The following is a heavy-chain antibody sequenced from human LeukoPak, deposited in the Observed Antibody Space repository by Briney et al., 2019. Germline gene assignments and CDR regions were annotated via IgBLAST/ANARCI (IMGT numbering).Heavy chain of an antibody. Sequence: ASVRVSCKASGYTFTNYYIHWVRQAPGQGLEWMGWINPDSGGTNYAQKFQGRVTMTRDTSISTAYMELSRLRSDDTAVYYCARVLNTAMVIDYYMDVWGKGTTVTISS. CDR3: ARVLNTAMVIDYYMDV. J-gene: IGHJ6*03. CDR1: GYTFTNYY. CDR2: INPDSGGT. D-gene: IGHD5-18*01. V-gene: IGHV1-2*02.